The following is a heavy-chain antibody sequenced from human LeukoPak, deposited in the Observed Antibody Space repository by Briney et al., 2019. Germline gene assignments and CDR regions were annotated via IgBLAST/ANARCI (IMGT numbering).Heavy chain of an antibody. D-gene: IGHD5-18*01. J-gene: IGHJ4*02. CDR2: ISSSGSTI. CDR1: GFTFIDYY. V-gene: IGHV3-11*01. Sequence: GGSLRLSCAASGFTFIDYYMSWIRLAPGKGLEWVSYISSSGSTIYYADSVKGRFTISRDNAKNSLYLQMNSLRAEDTAVYYCASQFYSYGSRNLGHWGQGTLVTVSS. CDR3: ASQFYSYGSRNLGH.